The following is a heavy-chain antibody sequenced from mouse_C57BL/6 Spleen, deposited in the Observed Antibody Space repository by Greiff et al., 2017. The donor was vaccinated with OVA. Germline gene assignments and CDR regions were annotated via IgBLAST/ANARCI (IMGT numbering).Heavy chain of an antibody. V-gene: IGHV1-82*01. J-gene: IGHJ4*01. CDR3: HYYGSSYDAMDY. CDR1: GYAFSSSW. CDR2: IYPGDGDT. D-gene: IGHD1-1*01. Sequence: QVQLQQSGPELVKPGASVKISCKASGYAFSSSWMNWVKQRPGKGLEWIGRIYPGDGDTNYNGKFKGKATLTADKSSSTAYMQLSSLTSEDSAVYFCHYYGSSYDAMDYWGQGTSVTVSS.